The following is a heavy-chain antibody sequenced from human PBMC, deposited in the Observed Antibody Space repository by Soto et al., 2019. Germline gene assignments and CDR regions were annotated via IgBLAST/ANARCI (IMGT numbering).Heavy chain of an antibody. CDR2: IHGNGGT. J-gene: IGHJ4*02. V-gene: IGHV4-39*01. CDR1: GDSISSSSYY. CDR3: ASRYGPSEFDH. D-gene: IGHD3-9*01. Sequence: QLQLEESGPGLVKSSETLSLTCSVSGDSISSSSYYWGWIRQSPGEGLEWIGNIHGNGGTSYNQSLSSRVVISVDTSANLFSLRMTSVTAADAAVYFWASRYGPSEFDHWGQGSLVTCSS.